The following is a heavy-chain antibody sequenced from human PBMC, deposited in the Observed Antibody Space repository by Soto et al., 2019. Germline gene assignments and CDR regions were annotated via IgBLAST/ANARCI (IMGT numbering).Heavy chain of an antibody. J-gene: IGHJ4*02. CDR1: GFTLSRYW. D-gene: IGHD3-22*01. Sequence: PGGSLRLSCAASGFTLSRYWMHWVRQAPGKGLVWVSHINTDGSSTTYADSVKGRFAISRDNAKNTLYLQMNSLRAEDTAVYYCARTGYYYDTRGYGFDYWGQGILVTVSS. CDR2: INTDGSST. V-gene: IGHV3-74*01. CDR3: ARTGYYYDTRGYGFDY.